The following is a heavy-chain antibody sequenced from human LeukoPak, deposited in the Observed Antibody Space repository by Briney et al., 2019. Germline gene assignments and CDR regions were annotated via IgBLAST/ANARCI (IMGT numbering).Heavy chain of an antibody. V-gene: IGHV3-7*01. D-gene: IGHD5-12*01. J-gene: IGHJ3*02. Sequence: GGSLRLSCAASGFTFSSYWMSWVRQAPGKGLEWVANIKQDGSEKYYVDSVKGRFTISRDNAKNSLYLQMNSLRAGDTAVYYCARAQVKYSGYENDAFDIWGQGTMVTVSS. CDR1: GFTFSSYW. CDR2: IKQDGSEK. CDR3: ARAQVKYSGYENDAFDI.